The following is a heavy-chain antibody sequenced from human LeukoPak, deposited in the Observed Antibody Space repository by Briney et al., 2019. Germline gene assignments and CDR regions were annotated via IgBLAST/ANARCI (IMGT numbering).Heavy chain of an antibody. V-gene: IGHV4-30-4*08. J-gene: IGHJ3*02. CDR3: ARDFIATTGAFDI. CDR1: GGSLSSGNYY. CDR2: IHYSGST. D-gene: IGHD6-13*01. Sequence: SQTLSLTCTVSGGSLSSGNYYWSWIRQPPGKGLEWHGYIHYSGSTYYNPSLKSRVTISVDTSKNQFSLKLSSVTAADTAVYYCARDFIATTGAFDIWGQGTMVAVSS.